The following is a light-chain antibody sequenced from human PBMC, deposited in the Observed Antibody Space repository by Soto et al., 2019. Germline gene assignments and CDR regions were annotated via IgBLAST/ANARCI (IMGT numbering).Light chain of an antibody. J-gene: IGKJ1*01. CDR3: QQYNKWPST. V-gene: IGKV3-15*01. CDR2: GTS. CDR1: QSVSSSY. Sequence: EIVLTQAPGTLSLSAGERATLSCRASQSVSSSYLAWYQQKPGQAPRLLIYGTSNRATGIPARFSGSRSGTEFTLTISSLQSEDFGVYYCQQYNKWPSTFGQGTKVDIK.